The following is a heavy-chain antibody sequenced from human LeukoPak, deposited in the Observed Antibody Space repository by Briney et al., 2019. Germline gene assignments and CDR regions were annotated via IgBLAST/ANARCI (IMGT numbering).Heavy chain of an antibody. CDR1: GFTFSNAW. CDR2: IKSKTDGGTT. D-gene: IGHD6-19*01. J-gene: IGHJ6*03. Sequence: PGGSLRLSCAASGFTFSNAWMSWVRQAPGKGLEWVGRIKSKTDGGTTDYAAPVKGRFTISRDDSKNTLYLQMNSLKTEDTAVYYCARAQRPRGYSSGWFPDYYYYYYMDVWGKGTTVTVSS. V-gene: IGHV3-15*01. CDR3: ARAQRPRGYSSGWFPDYYYYYYMDV.